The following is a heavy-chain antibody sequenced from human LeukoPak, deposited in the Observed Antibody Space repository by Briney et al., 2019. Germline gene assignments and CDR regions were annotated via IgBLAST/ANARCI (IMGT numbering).Heavy chain of an antibody. CDR2: INPNSGGT. Sequence: ASVKVSCKASGYTFTGYYMHWVRQAPGQGLEWMGWINPNSGGTNYAQKFQGRVTMTRDTSISTAYMELSRLRSDDTAVYYCAKDHSGSYRYYYYYYMDVWGKGTTVTVSS. D-gene: IGHD1-26*01. CDR1: GYTFTGYY. J-gene: IGHJ6*03. CDR3: AKDHSGSYRYYYYYYMDV. V-gene: IGHV1-2*02.